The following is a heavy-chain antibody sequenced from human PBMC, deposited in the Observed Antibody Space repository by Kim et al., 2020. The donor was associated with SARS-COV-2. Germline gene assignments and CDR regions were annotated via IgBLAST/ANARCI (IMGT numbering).Heavy chain of an antibody. CDR3: ARQPFNGQLQAFDI. J-gene: IGHJ3*02. Sequence: SPSFQGQVTISADKSIRTAYLQWSSLKASDTAMYYCARQPFNGQLQAFDIWGQGTMVTVSS. V-gene: IGHV5-51*01. D-gene: IGHD6-6*01.